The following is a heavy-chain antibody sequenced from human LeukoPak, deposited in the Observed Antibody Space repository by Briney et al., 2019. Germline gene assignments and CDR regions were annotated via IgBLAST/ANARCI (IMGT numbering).Heavy chain of an antibody. D-gene: IGHD3-3*01. Sequence: GGSLRLSCAASGFTFSTYAMSWVRQAPGKGLEWVSAISGTGNSPYYGDSVKGRFTISRDNSKNTLYLQMNSLRAEDTAVYYCARGTGTIFGVAPAYYYMDVWGKGTTVTVSS. CDR1: GFTFSTYA. V-gene: IGHV3-23*01. J-gene: IGHJ6*03. CDR2: ISGTGNSP. CDR3: ARGTGTIFGVAPAYYYMDV.